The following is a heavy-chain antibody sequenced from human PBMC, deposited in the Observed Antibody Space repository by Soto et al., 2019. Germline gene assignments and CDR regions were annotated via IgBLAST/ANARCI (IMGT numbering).Heavy chain of an antibody. V-gene: IGHV4-59*01. D-gene: IGHD3-22*01. CDR2: IYYGGSI. Sequence: PSETLSLTCSVSGCSISSGYWTWIRQPPGKGLEWIGYIYYGGSINYNPSLKSRVIISVDTAKNQFSLRLSSVTAADTAVYYCTGAYYDINGYSLDPWGQGTSVTAPQ. J-gene: IGHJ5*02. CDR3: TGAYYDINGYSLDP. CDR1: GCSISSGY.